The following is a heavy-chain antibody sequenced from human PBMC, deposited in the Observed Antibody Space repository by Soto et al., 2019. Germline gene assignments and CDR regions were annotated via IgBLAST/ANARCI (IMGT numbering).Heavy chain of an antibody. Sequence: VGSLRLSCAASGFTFSSYSMNWVRQAPGKGLEWVSSISSSSSYIYYADSVKGRFTISRDNAKNSLYLQMNSLRAEDTAVYYCARERRHVLRFLEWAHYGMDVWGQGTTVTVSS. D-gene: IGHD3-3*01. J-gene: IGHJ6*02. CDR2: ISSSSSYI. CDR1: GFTFSSYS. V-gene: IGHV3-21*01. CDR3: ARERRHVLRFLEWAHYGMDV.